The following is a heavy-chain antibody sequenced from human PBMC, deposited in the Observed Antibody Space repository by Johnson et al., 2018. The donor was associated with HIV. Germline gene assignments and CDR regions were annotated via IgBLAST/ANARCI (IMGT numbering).Heavy chain of an antibody. V-gene: IGHV3-23*04. CDR1: GFTFSTNA. CDR2: ISDSGGRT. D-gene: IGHD3-22*01. Sequence: VQLVESGGSLLQPGGSLRLSCAASGFTFSTNAMSWVRQAPGKGLEWVSGISDSGGRTDDADAVKGRFSISKDNYKNTLYLQMNSLRAEDTAVYYCAGEYYDSSGYYRLFAFDIWGQGTMVTVSS. CDR3: AGEYYDSSGYYRLFAFDI. J-gene: IGHJ3*02.